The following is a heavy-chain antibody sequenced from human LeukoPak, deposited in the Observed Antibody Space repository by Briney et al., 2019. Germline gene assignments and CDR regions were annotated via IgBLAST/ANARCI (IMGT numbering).Heavy chain of an antibody. J-gene: IGHJ5*02. D-gene: IGHD6-19*01. Sequence: GGSLRLSCAASGFTFSSYGMSWVRQAPGKGLEWVSAISGSGGSTYYADSVKGRFTISRDNSKNTLYLQMNSLRADDTAVYYCAKDRGQWLVPGWFDPWGQGTLVTVSS. CDR3: AKDRGQWLVPGWFDP. V-gene: IGHV3-23*01. CDR2: ISGSGGST. CDR1: GFTFSSYG.